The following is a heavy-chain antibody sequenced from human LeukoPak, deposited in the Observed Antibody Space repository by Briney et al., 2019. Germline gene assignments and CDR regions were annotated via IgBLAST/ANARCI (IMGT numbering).Heavy chain of an antibody. CDR2: IIPIFGTA. CDR3: ARDGVTADAFDI. D-gene: IGHD2-8*01. CDR1: GGTFSIYA. V-gene: IGHV1-69*01. J-gene: IGHJ3*02. Sequence: SVRVSCKASGGTFSIYAISWVRQAPGQGLEWMGGIIPIFGTANYAQKFQGRVTITADESTSTAYMELSSLRSEDTAVYYCARDGVTADAFDIWGQGTMVTVSS.